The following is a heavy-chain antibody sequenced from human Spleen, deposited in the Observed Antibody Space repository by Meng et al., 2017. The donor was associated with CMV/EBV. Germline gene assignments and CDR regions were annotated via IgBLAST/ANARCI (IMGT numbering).Heavy chain of an antibody. CDR1: GGCFSGYY. V-gene: IGHV4-34*12. CDR2: IIESGGT. D-gene: IGHD1-1*01. CDR3: AREHEVWNEAGFDP. Sequence: AVSGGCFSGYYWSWVRQSPGKGLEWIGEIIESGGTVYNPSLESRVTMSIDKSNNQFSLKLSSVTAADTAVYYCAREHEVWNEAGFDPWGQGTLVTVSS. J-gene: IGHJ5*02.